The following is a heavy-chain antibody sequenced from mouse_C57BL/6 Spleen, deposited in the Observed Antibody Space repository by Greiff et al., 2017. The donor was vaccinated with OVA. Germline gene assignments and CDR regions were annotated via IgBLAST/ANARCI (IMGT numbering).Heavy chain of an antibody. CDR3: ARHLGRDYFDY. V-gene: IGHV5-9*01. Sequence: EVQVVESGGGLVKPGGSLKLSCAASGFTFSSYTMSWVRQTPEKRLEWVATISGGGGNTYYPDSVKGRFTISRDNAKNTLYLQMSSLRSEDTALYYCARHLGRDYFDYWGQGTTLTVSS. CDR1: GFTFSSYT. CDR2: ISGGGGNT. J-gene: IGHJ2*01. D-gene: IGHD4-1*01.